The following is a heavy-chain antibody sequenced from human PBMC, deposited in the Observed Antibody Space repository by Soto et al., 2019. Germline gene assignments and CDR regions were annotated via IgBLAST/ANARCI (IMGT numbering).Heavy chain of an antibody. CDR1: GGSFSGYY. Sequence: SETLSLTCAVYGGSFSGYYWSWIRQPPGKGLEWIGEINHSGSTNYNPSLKSRVTISVDTSKNQFSLKRSSVTAADTAVYYCASSSLGYCSSTSCHAGILQPFDYWGQGTLVTVSS. D-gene: IGHD2-2*01. V-gene: IGHV4-34*01. CDR2: INHSGST. CDR3: ASSSLGYCSSTSCHAGILQPFDY. J-gene: IGHJ4*02.